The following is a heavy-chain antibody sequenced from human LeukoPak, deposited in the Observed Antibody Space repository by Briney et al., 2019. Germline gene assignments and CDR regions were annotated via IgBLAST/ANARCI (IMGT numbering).Heavy chain of an antibody. Sequence: PGGSLRLSCAASGFTFSSHSMQWVRQAPGKGLEWVALIWYDGSRTNYVDSVMGRFTISRDSSKNTLYLQMDNLRVEDTAVYFCAKDLSYGSLGFDPWGQGTLVTVSS. CDR1: GFTFSSHS. D-gene: IGHD3-10*01. V-gene: IGHV3-33*06. CDR3: AKDLSYGSLGFDP. J-gene: IGHJ5*02. CDR2: IWYDGSRT.